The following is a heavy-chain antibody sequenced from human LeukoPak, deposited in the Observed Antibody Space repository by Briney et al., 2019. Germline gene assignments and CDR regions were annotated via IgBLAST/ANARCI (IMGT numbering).Heavy chain of an antibody. CDR2: ISYTGNT. D-gene: IGHD2-15*01. V-gene: IGHV4-39*07. CDR1: GGSISSYY. CDR3: ARYCSGVTCNWVDP. J-gene: IGHJ5*02. Sequence: SETLSLTCTVSGGSISSYYWGWIRQPPGKGPEWIGSISYTGNTNYSPSLKSRVSISLDTSKTHLSLNLTSVTAADTAIYYCARYCSGVTCNWVDPWGQGTLVTVSS.